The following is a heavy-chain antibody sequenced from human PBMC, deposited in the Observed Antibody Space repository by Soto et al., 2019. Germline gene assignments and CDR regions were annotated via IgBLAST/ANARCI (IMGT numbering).Heavy chain of an antibody. CDR2: INPSGDST. Sequence: ASVKVSCKASGGSLSNYGISWVRQAPGQGLEWMGIINPSGDSTSYAQKFQGRVTMTRDTSTSTVYMELSSLRSEDTAVYYCARARRGPSITDAFDIWGQGTMVTVS. J-gene: IGHJ3*02. V-gene: IGHV1-46*01. CDR1: GGSLSNYG. CDR3: ARARRGPSITDAFDI. D-gene: IGHD3-10*01.